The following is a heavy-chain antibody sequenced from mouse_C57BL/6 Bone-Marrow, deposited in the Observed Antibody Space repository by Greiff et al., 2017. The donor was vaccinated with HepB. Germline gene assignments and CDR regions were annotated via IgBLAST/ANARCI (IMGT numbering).Heavy chain of an antibody. Sequence: EVKLMESGPGLVKPSQSLSLTCSVTGYSITSGYYWNWIRQFPGNKLEWMGYISYDGSNNYNPSLKNRISITRDTSKNQFFLKLNSVTTEDTATYYCARDGCYYGYYAMDYWGQGTSVTVSS. V-gene: IGHV3-6*01. CDR2: ISYDGSN. CDR3: ARDGCYYGYYAMDY. D-gene: IGHD1-1*01. J-gene: IGHJ4*01. CDR1: GYSITSGYY.